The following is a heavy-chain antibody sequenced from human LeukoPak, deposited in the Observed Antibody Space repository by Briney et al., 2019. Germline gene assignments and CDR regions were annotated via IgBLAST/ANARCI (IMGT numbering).Heavy chain of an antibody. CDR1: GFTFSSYE. CDR2: ISSSGSTI. Sequence: GGSLRLSCAASGFTFSSYEMNWVRQAPGKGLEWVSYISSSGSTIYYADSVKGRFTISRGNAKNSLYLQMNSLRAEDTAVYYRARLSGYDYAYFDYWGQGTLVTVSS. V-gene: IGHV3-48*03. CDR3: ARLSGYDYAYFDY. J-gene: IGHJ4*02. D-gene: IGHD5-12*01.